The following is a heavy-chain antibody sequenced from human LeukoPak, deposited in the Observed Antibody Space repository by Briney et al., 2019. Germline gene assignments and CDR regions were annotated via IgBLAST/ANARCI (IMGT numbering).Heavy chain of an antibody. J-gene: IGHJ4*02. V-gene: IGHV3-48*03. CDR3: AKDHGYYYGSGSFFDY. CDR2: ISSSGSTI. CDR1: GFTFSSYE. D-gene: IGHD3-10*01. Sequence: GGSLRLSCAASGFTFSSYEMNWVRQAPGKGLEWVSYISSSGSTIYYADSVKGRFTISRDNAKNSLYLQMNSLRAEDTAVYYCAKDHGYYYGSGSFFDYWGQGTLVTVSS.